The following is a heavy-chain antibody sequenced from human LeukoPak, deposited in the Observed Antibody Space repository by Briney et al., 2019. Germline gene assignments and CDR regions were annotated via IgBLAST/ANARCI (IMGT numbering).Heavy chain of an antibody. CDR3: AREYCSSTSCYYYYYMDV. V-gene: IGHV3-21*01. J-gene: IGHJ6*03. Sequence: GGSLRLSCAASGFTFSSYSMNWVRQAPGKGLEWVSSISSSSSYIYYADSVKGRFTISRDNAKNSLYLQMNSLRAEDTAVYYCAREYCSSTSCYYYYYMDVWGKGTTVTVSS. CDR1: GFTFSSYS. CDR2: ISSSSSYI. D-gene: IGHD2-2*01.